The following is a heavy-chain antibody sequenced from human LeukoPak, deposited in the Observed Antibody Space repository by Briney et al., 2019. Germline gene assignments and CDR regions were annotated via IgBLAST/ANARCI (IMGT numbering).Heavy chain of an antibody. CDR1: GGSISSYY. CDR2: IYTSGST. J-gene: IGHJ6*02. D-gene: IGHD2-2*01. CDR3: ARAIVVVPAAMGRYYYYYYGMDV. Sequence: PSETLSLTCTVSGGSISSYYWSWIRQPAGKGLEWIGRIYTSGSTNYNPSLKSRVTISVDTSKNQFSLKLSSVTAADTAVYYCARAIVVVPAAMGRYYYYYYGMDVWGQGTTVTVSS. V-gene: IGHV4-4*07.